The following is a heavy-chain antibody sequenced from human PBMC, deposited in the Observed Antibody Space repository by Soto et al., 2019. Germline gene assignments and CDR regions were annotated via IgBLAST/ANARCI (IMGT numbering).Heavy chain of an antibody. CDR1: GFSLSTRGVG. V-gene: IGHV2-5*02. Sequence: QITLKESGPTLVKPTQTLTLTCTFSGFSLSTRGVGVGWIRQPPGKALEWLALIYWDDDEGYSPSLKTRLTISQATSTIQVVLTVTTVDPVDTGTFSCAHRPRGYSYPFDSWGQGTQVAVSS. CDR3: AHRPRGYSYPFDS. D-gene: IGHD5-18*01. CDR2: IYWDDDE. J-gene: IGHJ4*02.